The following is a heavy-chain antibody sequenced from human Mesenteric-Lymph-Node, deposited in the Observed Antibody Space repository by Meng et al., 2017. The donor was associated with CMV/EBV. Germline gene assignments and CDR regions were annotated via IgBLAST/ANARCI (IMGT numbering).Heavy chain of an antibody. CDR1: GFSLSTSGGG. J-gene: IGHJ4*02. V-gene: IGHV2-5*02. D-gene: IGHD6-13*01. Sequence: QITLKESGPTLVKPTQTLTLTCTFSGFSLSTSGGGVGWIRQPPGKALEWLALIYWDYDKRYSPSLKSRLTITKDTSKTQVVLTMTNMDPVDIATYYCAHSSGIAAAGPFYFDHWGQGTLVTVSS. CDR3: AHSSGIAAAGPFYFDH. CDR2: IYWDYDK.